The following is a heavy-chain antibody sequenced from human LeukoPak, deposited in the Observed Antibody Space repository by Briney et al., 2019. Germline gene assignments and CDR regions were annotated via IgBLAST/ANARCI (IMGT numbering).Heavy chain of an antibody. V-gene: IGHV3-30-3*01. J-gene: IGHJ3*02. CDR1: GFTFSSYV. CDR2: ISYDGSNK. D-gene: IGHD3-16*01. Sequence: GRSLRLSCAASGFTFSSYVMHWVRQAPGKGLEWVAVISYDGSNKYYADSVKGRFTISRDNSKNTLYLQMNSLRAEDTAVYYCASDVIMKPPHAFDIWGQGTMVTVSS. CDR3: ASDVIMKPPHAFDI.